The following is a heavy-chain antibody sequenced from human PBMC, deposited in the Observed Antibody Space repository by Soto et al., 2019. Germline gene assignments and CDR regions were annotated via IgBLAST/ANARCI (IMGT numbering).Heavy chain of an antibody. CDR2: ISSSSSYI. CDR1: GFTFSSYS. CDR3: ARDSVVVAATYYYGMDV. Sequence: GGFLRLSCAASGFTFSSYSMNWVRQAPGKGLEWVSSISSSSSYIYYADSVKGRFTISRDNAKNSLYLQMNSLRAEDTAVYYCARDSVVVAATYYYGMDVWGQGTTVTVSS. D-gene: IGHD2-15*01. J-gene: IGHJ6*02. V-gene: IGHV3-21*01.